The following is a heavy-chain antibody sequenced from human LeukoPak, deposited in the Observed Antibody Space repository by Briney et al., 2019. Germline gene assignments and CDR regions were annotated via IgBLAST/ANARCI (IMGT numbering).Heavy chain of an antibody. CDR1: GFTFSSYG. J-gene: IGHJ4*02. CDR2: IWYDGSNK. D-gene: IGHD3-16*02. CDR3: AKDSGGYHYYFDY. V-gene: IGHV3-33*06. Sequence: PGGSLRLSCAASGFTFSSYGMHWVRQAPGKGLEWVAVIWYDGSNKYYADSVKGRFTISRDNSKNTLYLQMNSLRAEDTAVYYCAKDSGGYHYYFDYWGQGTLVTVSS.